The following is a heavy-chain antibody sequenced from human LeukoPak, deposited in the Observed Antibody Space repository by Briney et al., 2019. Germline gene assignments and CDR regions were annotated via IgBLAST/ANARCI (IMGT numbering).Heavy chain of an antibody. J-gene: IGHJ4*02. V-gene: IGHV4-34*01. Sequence: PSETLSLTCAVYGGSFSGYYWSWIRQPPGKGLEWIGETNHSGSTNYNPSLKSRVTISVDTSKNQFSLKLSSVTAADTAVYYCARGAGYLRVIDYWGQGTLVTVSS. CDR1: GGSFSGYY. CDR3: ARGAGYLRVIDY. D-gene: IGHD5-12*01. CDR2: TNHSGST.